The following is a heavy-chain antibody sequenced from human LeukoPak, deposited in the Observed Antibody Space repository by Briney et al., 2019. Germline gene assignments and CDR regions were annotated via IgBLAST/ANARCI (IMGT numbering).Heavy chain of an antibody. CDR1: GGSISSYY. CDR3: ARLTSGAYDILTGYYADY. V-gene: IGHV4-59*01. D-gene: IGHD3-9*01. J-gene: IGHJ4*02. Sequence: SETLSLTCTVSGGSISSYYWSWLRQPPGKGLEWIGYIYYSGSTNYNPSLKSRVTISVDTSKNQFSLKLSSVTAADTAVYYCARLTSGAYDILTGYYADYWGQGALVTVSS. CDR2: IYYSGST.